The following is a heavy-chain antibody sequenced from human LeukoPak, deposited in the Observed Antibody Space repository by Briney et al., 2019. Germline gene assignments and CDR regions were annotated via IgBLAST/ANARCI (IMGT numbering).Heavy chain of an antibody. V-gene: IGHV4-61*02. J-gene: IGHJ6*03. Sequence: SQTLSLTCTVSGGSISSGSYYWSWIRQPAGKGLEWIGRIYTSGSTNYNPSLKSRVTISVDTSKNQFSLKLSSVTAADTAVYYCARMMSGYDYFYYYYYMDVWGKGATVTVSS. CDR1: GGSISSGSYY. D-gene: IGHD5-12*01. CDR2: IYTSGST. CDR3: ARMMSGYDYFYYYYYMDV.